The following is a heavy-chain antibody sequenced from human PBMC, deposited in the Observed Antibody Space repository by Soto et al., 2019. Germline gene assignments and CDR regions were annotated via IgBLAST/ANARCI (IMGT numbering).Heavy chain of an antibody. CDR2: IYYSGST. V-gene: IGHV4-31*03. D-gene: IGHD2-2*01. CDR1: GGSVSSGGYY. Sequence: QVQLQESGPGLVKPSQTLSLTCTVSGGSVSSGGYYWSWIRQHPGKGLEWIGYIYYSGSTYYNPSLKSRVTISVDTSKNQFSLKLSSVTAADTAVYYCARGDAIHYCSSTSCFDAFDIWGQGTMVTVSS. J-gene: IGHJ3*02. CDR3: ARGDAIHYCSSTSCFDAFDI.